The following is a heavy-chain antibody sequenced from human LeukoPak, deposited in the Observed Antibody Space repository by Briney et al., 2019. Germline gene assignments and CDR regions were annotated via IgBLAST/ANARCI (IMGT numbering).Heavy chain of an antibody. CDR1: GFTFDDYA. CDR2: ISWNSGSI. Sequence: PGGSLRLSCAASGFTFDDYAMHWVRQAPGKGLEWVSGISWNSGSIGYADSVKGRFTISRDNAKNSLYLQMNNLRAEDTAVYYCARAKETTWGIDPWGQGTLVTVSS. CDR3: ARAKETTWGIDP. V-gene: IGHV3-9*01. J-gene: IGHJ5*02. D-gene: IGHD3-16*01.